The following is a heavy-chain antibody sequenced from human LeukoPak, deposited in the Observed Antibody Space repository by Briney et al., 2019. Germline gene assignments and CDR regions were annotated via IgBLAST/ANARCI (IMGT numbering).Heavy chain of an antibody. D-gene: IGHD3-10*01. CDR3: ARYWFGELSLGMDV. CDR1: GGTFSSYA. J-gene: IGHJ6*04. Sequence: ASVKVSCKASGGTFSSYAINWVRQAPGQGLEWMGGIIPIFGTANYAQKFQGRVTITADESTSTAYMELSSLRSEDTAVYYCARYWFGELSLGMDVWGKGTTVTVSS. V-gene: IGHV1-69*13. CDR2: IIPIFGTA.